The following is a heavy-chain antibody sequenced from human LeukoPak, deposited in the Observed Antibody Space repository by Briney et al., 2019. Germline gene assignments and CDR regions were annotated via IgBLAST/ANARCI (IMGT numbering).Heavy chain of an antibody. CDR3: ARVSYSSSRKNWFDP. J-gene: IGHJ5*02. CDR2: IYHSGST. CDR1: GGSISSGGYY. D-gene: IGHD6-6*01. Sequence: SETLSLTCTVSGGSISSGGYYWSWIRQPPGKGLEWIGYIYHSGSTYYNPSLKSRVTISVDRSKNQFSLKLSSVTAADTAVYYCARVSYSSSRKNWFDPWGQGTLVTVSS. V-gene: IGHV4-30-2*01.